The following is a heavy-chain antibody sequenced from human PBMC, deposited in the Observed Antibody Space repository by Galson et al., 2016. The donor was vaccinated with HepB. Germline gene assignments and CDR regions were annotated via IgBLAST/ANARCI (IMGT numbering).Heavy chain of an antibody. V-gene: IGHV3-13*01. CDR1: GFNFNLYD. D-gene: IGHD6-13*01. CDR2: IGAAGET. CDR3: AREGYSGSLVY. J-gene: IGHJ4*02. Sequence: SLRLSCAASGFNFNLYDMSWVRQEIGKSLEWVATIGAAGETYYTGSVTGRFTISRDNAKHSMYLQMSSLRAENTARYFFAREGYSGSLVYWGQGSLVFVSS.